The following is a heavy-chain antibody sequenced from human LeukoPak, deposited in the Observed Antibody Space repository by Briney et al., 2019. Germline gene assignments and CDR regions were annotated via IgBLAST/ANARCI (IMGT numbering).Heavy chain of an antibody. CDR2: FDPEDGET. J-gene: IGHJ3*02. Sequence: ASVKVSCKVPGYTLTELSMHWVRQAPGKGLEWMGGFDPEDGETIYAQKFQGRVTMTEDTSTDTAYMELSSLRSEDTAVYYCATPRPVGIVGATYAFDIWGQGTMVTVSS. D-gene: IGHD1-26*01. V-gene: IGHV1-24*01. CDR1: GYTLTELS. CDR3: ATPRPVGIVGATYAFDI.